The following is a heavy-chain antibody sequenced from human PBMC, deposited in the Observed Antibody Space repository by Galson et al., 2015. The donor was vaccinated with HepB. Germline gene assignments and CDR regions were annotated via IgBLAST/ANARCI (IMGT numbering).Heavy chain of an antibody. CDR3: SRSSGFFDP. Sequence: SLRLSCAASGFTFSSYSMAWVRQAPGKGLEWVSTTTKSGADTYYADSVKGRFTISRDNSKNTLFLQMNSLRGEDTAMYYCSRSSGFFDPWGQGSLVTVSS. J-gene: IGHJ5*02. D-gene: IGHD3-10*01. CDR2: TTKSGADT. CDR1: GFTFSSYS. V-gene: IGHV3-23*01.